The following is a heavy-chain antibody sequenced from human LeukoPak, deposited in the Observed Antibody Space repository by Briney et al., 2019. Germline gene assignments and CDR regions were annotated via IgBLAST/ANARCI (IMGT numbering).Heavy chain of an antibody. V-gene: IGHV3-7*01. Sequence: GGSLRLSCAASGFTFSSYWMSWVGQAPGKGLEWVANIKQDGSEKYYVDSVKGRFTISRDNAKNSLYLQMNSLRAEDTAVYYCARDSGETYYDILTGYQYWGQGTLVTVSS. CDR3: ARDSGETYYDILTGYQY. J-gene: IGHJ4*02. CDR2: IKQDGSEK. CDR1: GFTFSSYW. D-gene: IGHD3-9*01.